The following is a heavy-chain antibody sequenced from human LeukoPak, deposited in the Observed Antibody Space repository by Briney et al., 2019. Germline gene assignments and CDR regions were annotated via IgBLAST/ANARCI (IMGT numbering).Heavy chain of an antibody. V-gene: IGHV4-59*01. CDR2: IYYSGST. J-gene: IGHJ6*02. Sequence: KPSETLSLTCAVSGAFITSNYWSWIRQPLGKGLEWIGYIYYSGSTNYNPSLKSRVTISVDTSKNQFSLKLSSVTAADTAVYYCARDRVGGGSGSYYGMDVWGQGTTVTVSS. D-gene: IGHD3-10*01. CDR3: ARDRVGGGSGSYYGMDV. CDR1: GAFITSNY.